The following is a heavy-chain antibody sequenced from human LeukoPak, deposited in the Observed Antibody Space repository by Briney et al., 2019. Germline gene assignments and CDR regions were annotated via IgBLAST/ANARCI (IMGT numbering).Heavy chain of an antibody. CDR1: GGTFSSYA. D-gene: IGHD3-22*01. CDR3: ASYYYDSSGYYTRFDY. CDR2: IIPIFGTA. J-gene: IGHJ4*02. V-gene: IGHV1-69*13. Sequence: ASVTVSCKASGGTFSSYAISWVRQAPGQGLEWMGGIIPIFGTANYAQKFQGRVTITADESTSTAYMELSGLRSEDTAVYYCASYYYDSSGYYTRFDYWGQGTLVTVSS.